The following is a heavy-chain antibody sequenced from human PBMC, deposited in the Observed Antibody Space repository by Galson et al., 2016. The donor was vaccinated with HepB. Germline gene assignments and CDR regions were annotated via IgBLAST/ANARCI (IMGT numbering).Heavy chain of an antibody. Sequence: TLSLTCTVSGGSISSGSYYWSWIRQPAGKGLEWIGRIYSSGSTNYNPSLKSRVTMPVDTSKNQFSLKLSSVTGADTAVYYCARTIVSAARGAFDIWGQGTMVTVSS. V-gene: IGHV4-61*02. CDR1: GGSISSGSYY. CDR3: ARTIVSAARGAFDI. J-gene: IGHJ3*02. D-gene: IGHD2-2*01. CDR2: IYSSGST.